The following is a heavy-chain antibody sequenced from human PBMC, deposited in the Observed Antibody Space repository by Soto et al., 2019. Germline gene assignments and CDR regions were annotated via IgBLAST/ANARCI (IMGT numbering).Heavy chain of an antibody. V-gene: IGHV4-30-2*01. Sequence: SETLSLTCSVSGDSITSGGYSWIWIRQPPRRGLGWIGYIYHTGSASYSPSLKGRVTISVDKSKNQFSLSLNSVTAADTAIYYCARAHYGPSGYYFDSWGQGSLVTVSS. CDR1: GDSITSGGYS. D-gene: IGHD3-22*01. CDR2: IYHTGSA. J-gene: IGHJ4*02. CDR3: ARAHYGPSGYYFDS.